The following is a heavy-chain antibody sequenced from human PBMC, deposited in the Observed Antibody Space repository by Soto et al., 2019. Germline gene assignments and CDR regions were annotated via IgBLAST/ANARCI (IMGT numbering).Heavy chain of an antibody. J-gene: IGHJ4*02. CDR2: TFPGGSDT. D-gene: IGHD3-9*01. CDR1: GYNFNNYW. CDR3: ETQIGIHGVSRYFDY. Sequence: PGESLKISCQGSGYNFNNYWIAWVRQMPGKGLEWMGITFPGGSDTVYSPSFQGHVTISVDRSINTAYLQRTDLKASDTAMYYCETQIGIHGVSRYFDYCGQGPLVTVYS. V-gene: IGHV5-51*01.